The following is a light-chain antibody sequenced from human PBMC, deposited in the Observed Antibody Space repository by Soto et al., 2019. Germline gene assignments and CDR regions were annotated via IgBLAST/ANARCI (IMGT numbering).Light chain of an antibody. J-gene: IGLJ2*01. CDR2: ANN. V-gene: IGLV1-40*01. CDR3: QSYDGSRSVVV. CDR1: SSNIGAGND. Sequence: QSVLAQPPSVAGAPGQRVTISCTGSSSNIGAGNDVHWYQQLPGTTPRLLIYANNRRPSGVPDRFSGSRSGTSASLAITGLQTEDDADYYCQSYDGSRSVVVFGGGTKLTVL.